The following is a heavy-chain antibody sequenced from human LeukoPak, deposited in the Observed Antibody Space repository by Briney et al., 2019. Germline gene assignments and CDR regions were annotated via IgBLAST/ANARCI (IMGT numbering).Heavy chain of an antibody. CDR3: ARFHCSGGSCYSRLYAFDI. V-gene: IGHV5-51*01. Sequence: GESLKISCKGSGYRFTSYWVGWVRQMPGKGLEWMGIIYPGDSDTRYSPSFQGQVTISADKSISTAYLQWSSLKASDTAMYYCARFHCSGGSCYSRLYAFDIWGQGTMVTVSS. CDR2: IYPGDSDT. CDR1: GYRFTSYW. D-gene: IGHD2-15*01. J-gene: IGHJ3*02.